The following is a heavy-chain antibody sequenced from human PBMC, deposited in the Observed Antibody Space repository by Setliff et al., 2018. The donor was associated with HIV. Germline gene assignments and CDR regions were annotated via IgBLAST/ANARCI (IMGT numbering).Heavy chain of an antibody. D-gene: IGHD3-16*01. Sequence: SETLSLTCDVSDYSVSSGSFWGWIRQPPGKGLEWIGNIYHGGRSHYNPSLRSRVTISGDTSKKQFSLKLSSVTAADTAVYYCVIRSRLGGSSNYFDYWGQGTLVTVSS. V-gene: IGHV4-38-2*01. CDR2: IYHGGRS. J-gene: IGHJ4*02. CDR1: DYSVSSGSF. CDR3: VIRSRLGGSSNYFDY.